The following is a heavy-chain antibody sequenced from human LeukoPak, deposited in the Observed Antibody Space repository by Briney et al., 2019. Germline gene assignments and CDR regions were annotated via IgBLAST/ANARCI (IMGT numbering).Heavy chain of an antibody. V-gene: IGHV3-23*01. Sequence: GGSLRLSCAASGFTFTTHAMNWVRQAPGKGLEWVSAFSGSISKTYYANSVKGRFTISRDNSKNTLYLQMSSLRAEDTALYYCAKQRAGSAWFTLDYWGPGTLVTVSS. D-gene: IGHD6-19*01. J-gene: IGHJ4*02. CDR1: GFTFTTHA. CDR3: AKQRAGSAWFTLDY. CDR2: FSGSISKT.